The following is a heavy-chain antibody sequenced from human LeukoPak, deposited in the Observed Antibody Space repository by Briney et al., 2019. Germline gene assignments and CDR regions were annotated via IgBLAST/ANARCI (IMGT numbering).Heavy chain of an antibody. CDR1: GGSFSGYY. D-gene: IGHD4-17*01. J-gene: IGHJ5*02. V-gene: IGHV4-34*01. Sequence: SETLSLTCAVYGGSFSGYYWSWIRQPPGKGLEWIGEINHSGSTNYNPSLKSRVTISVDTSKNQFSLKLSSVTAADTAVYYCASSADGDYVDWFDPWGQGTLVTVSS. CDR3: ASSADGDYVDWFDP. CDR2: INHSGST.